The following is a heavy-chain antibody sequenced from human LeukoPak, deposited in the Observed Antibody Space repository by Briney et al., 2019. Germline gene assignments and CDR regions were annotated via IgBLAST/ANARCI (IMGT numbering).Heavy chain of an antibody. CDR1: GFSLSTSGMC. D-gene: IGHD3-10*01. V-gene: IGHV2-70*11. CDR2: IDWDDDK. Sequence: SGPTLVNPTQTLTLTCTFSGFSLSTSGMCVSWIRQPPGKALEWLARIDWDDDKYYSSSLKTRLTISKDTSKNQVVLTMTNMDPVDTATYDCARLTLVRGVNGVYGMDVWGQGTTVTVSS. J-gene: IGHJ6*02. CDR3: ARLTLVRGVNGVYGMDV.